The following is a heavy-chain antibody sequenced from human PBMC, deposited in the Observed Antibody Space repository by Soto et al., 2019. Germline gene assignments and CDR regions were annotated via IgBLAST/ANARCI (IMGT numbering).Heavy chain of an antibody. J-gene: IGHJ4*02. CDR2: IRSKANSYLI. D-gene: IGHD3-10*01. V-gene: IGHV3-73*02. CDR1: GFSFSDSA. CDR3: ARGGERGLNDY. Sequence: EVQLVESGGGLVQPGGSLRLSCAASGFSFSDSAMHWVRQASGKGLEWIARIRSKANSYLIAYDESVRGRFIISRDDSNTTVDRQINDRHTEDTAIYYCARGGERGLNDYLGQGTPVTVS.